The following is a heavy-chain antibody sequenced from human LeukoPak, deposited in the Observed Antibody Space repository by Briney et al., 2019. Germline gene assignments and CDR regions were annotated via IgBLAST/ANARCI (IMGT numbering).Heavy chain of an antibody. V-gene: IGHV3-7*01. CDR3: EYGTENGALDS. Sequence: PGGSLRLSCAASGFGFSSSWMSWVRQTPGKGLEWVADIDPTGGTIVYVDSVKGRFTISRDNAKSSVYLQMGGLGDDGSAADYGEYGTENGALDSWGQTTIIAVSS. CDR1: GFGFSSSW. CDR2: IDPTGGTI. J-gene: IGHJ3*02. D-gene: IGHD1-1*01.